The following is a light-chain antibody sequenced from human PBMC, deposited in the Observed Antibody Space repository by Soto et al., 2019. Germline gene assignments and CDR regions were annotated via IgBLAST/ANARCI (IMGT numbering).Light chain of an antibody. Sequence: DIQMTQSPSTLSASVGDRVTITCRASQSISSWLAWYPQKPGKAHKLLIYKASSLESGVTSRFSGSGSGTEFTLTISSLQPDDFATYYCQQYNSYPLTFGGGTKVEIK. V-gene: IGKV1-5*03. CDR1: QSISSW. CDR3: QQYNSYPLT. CDR2: KAS. J-gene: IGKJ4*01.